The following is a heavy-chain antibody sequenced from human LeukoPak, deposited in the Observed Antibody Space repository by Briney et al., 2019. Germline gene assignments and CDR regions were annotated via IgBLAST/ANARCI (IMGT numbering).Heavy chain of an antibody. CDR3: AKEGSTSPGGWFDP. V-gene: IGHV3-9*01. CDR1: GFTFDDYA. Sequence: GRSLRLSCAASGFTFDDYAMHWVRHAPGKGLEWVSGISWNSGSIGYADSVKGRFTISRDNAKNSLYLQMNSLRAEDTAVYYCAKEGSTSPGGWFDPWGQGTLVTVSS. D-gene: IGHD2-2*01. J-gene: IGHJ5*02. CDR2: ISWNSGSI.